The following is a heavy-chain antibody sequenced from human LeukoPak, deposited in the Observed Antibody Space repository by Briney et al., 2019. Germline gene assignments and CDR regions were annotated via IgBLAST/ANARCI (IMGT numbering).Heavy chain of an antibody. Sequence: SETLSLTCTVSGGSISSSSYYWGWIRQPPGKGLEWIGYIYYSGSTNYNPSLKSRVTISVDTSKNQFSLKLSSVTAADTAVYYCARRASSGYYNDWFDPWGQGTLVTVSS. CDR3: ARRASSGYYNDWFDP. CDR1: GGSISSSSYY. V-gene: IGHV4-61*05. J-gene: IGHJ5*02. CDR2: IYYSGST. D-gene: IGHD3-22*01.